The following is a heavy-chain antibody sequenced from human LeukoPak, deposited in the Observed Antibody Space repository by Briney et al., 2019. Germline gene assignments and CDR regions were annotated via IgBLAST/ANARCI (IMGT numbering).Heavy chain of an antibody. CDR3: ARVSPLGHGGGNWFDP. CDR2: IYYSGST. Sequence: SETLSLTCTVSGGSISSSSYYWGWIRQPPGKGLEWIGSIYYSGSTYYNPSLKSRVTISVDTSKNQFSLKLSSVTAADTAVYYCARVSPLGHGGGNWFDPWGQGTLVTVSS. CDR1: GGSISSSSYY. D-gene: IGHD7-27*01. V-gene: IGHV4-39*07. J-gene: IGHJ5*02.